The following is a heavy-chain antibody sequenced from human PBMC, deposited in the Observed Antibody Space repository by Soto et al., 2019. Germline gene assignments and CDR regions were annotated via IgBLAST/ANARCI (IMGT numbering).Heavy chain of an antibody. CDR3: ARDGPLGYFHYYGMDF. CDR1: GYSISSGYY. V-gene: IGHV4-38-2*02. CDR2: IYHSGST. D-gene: IGHD3-16*01. J-gene: IGHJ6*02. Sequence: PSETLSLTCAVSGYSISSGYYWGWIRQPPGKGLEWIGSIYHSGSTYYNPSLKSRVTISVDTSKNQFSLKLSSVTAADTAVYYCARDGPLGYFHYYGMDFWGQGTTVTVSS.